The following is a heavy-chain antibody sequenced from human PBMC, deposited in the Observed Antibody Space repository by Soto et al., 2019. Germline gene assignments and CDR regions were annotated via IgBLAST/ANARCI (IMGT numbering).Heavy chain of an antibody. CDR2: IYYSGST. CDR3: ASLRSGGYYDLGWFDP. D-gene: IGHD3-22*01. CDR1: GGSISSSSYY. V-gene: IGHV4-39*01. Sequence: QLQLQESGPGLVKPSETLSLTCTVSGGSISSSSYYWGWIRQPPGKGLEWIGSIYYSGSTYYNPSLKSRFTISVDTSKNEFSQKLRSVTAADTAVDYCASLRSGGYYDLGWFDPWGQGTLVTVSS. J-gene: IGHJ5*02.